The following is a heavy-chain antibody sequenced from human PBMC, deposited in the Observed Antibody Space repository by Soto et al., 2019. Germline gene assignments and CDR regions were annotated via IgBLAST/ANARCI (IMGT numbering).Heavy chain of an antibody. CDR1: GGSINSYY. D-gene: IGHD2-21*01. CDR3: ARRGDEFDY. CDR2: ISYTGST. V-gene: IGHV4-59*08. Sequence: ASETLSLTCTVSGGSINSYYWSWIRQPPGKGLEWIGYISYTGSTNYNPSIKSRVNISVDTSKNQFSLKLRSVTAADTAMYFCARRGDEFDYWGQGTLVTVSS. J-gene: IGHJ4*02.